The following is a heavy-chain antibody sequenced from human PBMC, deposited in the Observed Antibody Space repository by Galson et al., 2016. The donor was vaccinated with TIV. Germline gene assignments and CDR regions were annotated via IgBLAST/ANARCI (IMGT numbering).Heavy chain of an antibody. D-gene: IGHD3-22*01. CDR2: VYPGNSHT. CDR3: ARHDSSAFSHWYFKL. Sequence: QSGAEVKKTGESLKISCRGSGYPFSGYYIGWVRQVPGKGLEWMGIVYPGNSHTVYSPSFEGQVTISADKSTSTAYLQWSSLKASDTAMYYRARHDSSAFSHWYFKLGGRGTLVTVSS. J-gene: IGHJ2*01. V-gene: IGHV5-51*01. CDR1: GYPFSGYY.